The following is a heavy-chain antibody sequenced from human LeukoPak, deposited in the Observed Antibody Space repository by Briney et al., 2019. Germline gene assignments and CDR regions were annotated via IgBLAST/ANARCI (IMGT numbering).Heavy chain of an antibody. Sequence: ASVKVSCKASEGTFSSYAISWVRQAPGQGLEWMGGIIPIFGTANYAQKFQGRVTITADESTSTAYMELSSLRSEDTAVYYCASQGGQSLTFDYWGQGTLVTVSS. CDR1: EGTFSSYA. D-gene: IGHD3-16*01. J-gene: IGHJ4*02. V-gene: IGHV1-69*01. CDR2: IIPIFGTA. CDR3: ASQGGQSLTFDY.